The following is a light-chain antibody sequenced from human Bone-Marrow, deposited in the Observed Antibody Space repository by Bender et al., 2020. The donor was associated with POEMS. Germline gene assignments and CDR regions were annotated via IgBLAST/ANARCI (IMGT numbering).Light chain of an antibody. CDR1: SSDVGSYNV. Sequence: QSALTQPASVSGSPGQSITISCTGTSSDVGSYNVVSWYQQHPGKVPKLMIYDVSNRPSGVSNRFSGSKSGNTASLTIFGLRAEDEDDYYCCSFAGKLVLFGGGTTLNVL. J-gene: IGLJ2*01. CDR3: CSFAGKLVL. CDR2: DVS. V-gene: IGLV2-23*02.